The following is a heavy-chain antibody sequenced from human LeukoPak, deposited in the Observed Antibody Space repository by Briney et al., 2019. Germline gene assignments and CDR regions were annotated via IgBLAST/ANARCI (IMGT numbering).Heavy chain of an antibody. J-gene: IGHJ4*02. CDR2: IKQDGGQI. CDR1: EFTFSSYW. D-gene: IGHD3-3*01. Sequence: GGSLRLSCAASEFTFSSYWMSWVRQAPGKGLEWVANIKQDGGQIYYLESVKGRFTVSRDNSKNTLYLQMDSLRAEDTAVYYCARDRAWNYFDYWGQGTLVTVSS. V-gene: IGHV3-7*01. CDR3: ARDRAWNYFDY.